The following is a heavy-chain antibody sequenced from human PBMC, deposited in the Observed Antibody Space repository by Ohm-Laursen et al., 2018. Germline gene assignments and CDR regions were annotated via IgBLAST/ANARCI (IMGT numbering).Heavy chain of an antibody. J-gene: IGHJ4*02. CDR2: ISYDGSNK. V-gene: IGHV3-30*19. CDR3: ARNYYDSSGYDLDF. D-gene: IGHD3-22*01. Sequence: SLRLSCAASGFTLSSYGMHWVRQAPGKGLEWVAVISYDGSNKYYADSVKGRFTISRDNSKNTLYLQMNSLRSDDTAVYYCARNYYDSSGYDLDFWGQGTLVTVSS. CDR1: GFTLSSYG.